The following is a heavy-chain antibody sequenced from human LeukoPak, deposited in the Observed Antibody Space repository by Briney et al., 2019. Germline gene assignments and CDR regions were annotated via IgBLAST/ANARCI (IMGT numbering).Heavy chain of an antibody. V-gene: IGHV1-2*06. D-gene: IGHD1-1*01. CDR1: GYTFTGYY. J-gene: IGHJ6*02. CDR3: ARENWNDGYGMDV. CDR2: INPNSGGT. Sequence: GASVKVSCKASGYTFTGYYMHWVRQAPGQGLEWMGRINPNSGGTNYAQRFQGRVTMTRDTSISTAYMELSRLRSDDTAVYYCARENWNDGYGMDVWGQGTSVTVSS.